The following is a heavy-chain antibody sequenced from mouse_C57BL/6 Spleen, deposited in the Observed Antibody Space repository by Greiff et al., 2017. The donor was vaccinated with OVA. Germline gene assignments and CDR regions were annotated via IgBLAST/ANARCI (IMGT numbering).Heavy chain of an antibody. Sequence: VQLQQSGAELARPGASVKLSCKASGYTFTSYGISWVKQRTGQGLEWIGEIYPRSGNTYYNEKFKGKATLTADKSSSTAYMELRSLTSEDSAVYFCARRETAQAGAMDYWGQGTSVTVSS. CDR3: ARRETAQAGAMDY. CDR1: GYTFTSYG. V-gene: IGHV1-81*01. D-gene: IGHD3-2*02. CDR2: IYPRSGNT. J-gene: IGHJ4*01.